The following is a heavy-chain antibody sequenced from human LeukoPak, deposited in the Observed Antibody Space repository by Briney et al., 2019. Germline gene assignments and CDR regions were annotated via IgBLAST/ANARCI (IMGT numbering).Heavy chain of an antibody. V-gene: IGHV4-59*11. CDR3: ARAGGVPVSSTYNENWFDP. J-gene: IGHJ5*02. Sequence: SETLSLTCTVSGGSISSHYWSWIRQPPGKGLEWIGYIYYSGSTNYNPSLKSRVTISVDTSKNQFSLKLSSVTAADTAVYYCARAGGVPVSSTYNENWFDPWGQGTLVTVSS. CDR2: IYYSGST. CDR1: GGSISSHY. D-gene: IGHD2-2*01.